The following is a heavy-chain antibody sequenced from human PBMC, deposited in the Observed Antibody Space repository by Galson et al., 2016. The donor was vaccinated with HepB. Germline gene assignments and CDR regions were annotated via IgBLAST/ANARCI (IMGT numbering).Heavy chain of an antibody. J-gene: IGHJ5*02. D-gene: IGHD3-3*01. CDR2: ITYDGNKK. CDR3: ERDGHTGFLELLTVDWFDP. V-gene: IGHV3-30*04. Sequence: SLRLSCAASGFTFSSYAMHWVRQAPGKGLEWVALITYDGNKKYYSDSVKGRFTISRDNSKNTLYLQMNSLRAEDTAVYYCERDGHTGFLELLTVDWFDPWGQGTLVTVSS. CDR1: GFTFSSYA.